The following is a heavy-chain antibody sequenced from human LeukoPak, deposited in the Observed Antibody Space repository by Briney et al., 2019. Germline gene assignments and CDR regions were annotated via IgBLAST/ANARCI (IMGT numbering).Heavy chain of an antibody. D-gene: IGHD3-9*01. V-gene: IGHV4-30-4*08. CDR1: GGSISSGDYY. Sequence: SQTLSLTCTVSGGSISSGDYYWSWIRQPPGKGLEWIGYIYYSGSTYYNPSLKSRVTISVDTSKNQFSLKLSSVTAADTAVYYCARGQIFSLAYFDYWGQGTLVTVSS. CDR2: IYYSGST. J-gene: IGHJ4*02. CDR3: ARGQIFSLAYFDY.